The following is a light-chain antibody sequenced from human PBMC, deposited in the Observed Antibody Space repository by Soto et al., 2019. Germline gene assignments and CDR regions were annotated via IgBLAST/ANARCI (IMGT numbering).Light chain of an antibody. CDR3: QQANSFPRT. Sequence: DIQLTQSPSSVSASAGDRITITCRASQGIGSWLAWYQQKPGKAPKLLISTASTLQSGVPSRFSGSGSGTDFTLTISSVQPEDFATYYCQQANSFPRTFGQGTKVDIK. CDR1: QGIGSW. J-gene: IGKJ1*01. V-gene: IGKV1-12*01. CDR2: TAS.